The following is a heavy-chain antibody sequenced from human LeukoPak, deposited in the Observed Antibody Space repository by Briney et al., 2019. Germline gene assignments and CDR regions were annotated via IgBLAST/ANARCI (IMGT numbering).Heavy chain of an antibody. Sequence: SGPALVKPTQTLTLTCTFSGFSLSSSEMCVSWIRQPPGTALEWLARIDWDDDKYYTTSLRSRLTISKDTSKNQVVLTMTNMDPADTATYYCARITMVRGVIVIFDFWGQGTLVTVST. CDR1: GFSLSSSEMC. CDR2: IDWDDDK. D-gene: IGHD3-10*01. J-gene: IGHJ4*02. V-gene: IGHV2-70*11. CDR3: ARITMVRGVIVIFDF.